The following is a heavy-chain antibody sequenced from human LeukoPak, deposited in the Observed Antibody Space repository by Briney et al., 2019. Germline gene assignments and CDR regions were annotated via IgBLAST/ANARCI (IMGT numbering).Heavy chain of an antibody. V-gene: IGHV3-30*03. J-gene: IGHJ4*02. CDR1: GFTFSSYG. CDR3: ARSGYSSSWYFPSAGFSDF. CDR2: ISYDGKIK. Sequence: GGSLRLSCAASGFTFSSYGVHWVRQAPGKGLEWVTVISYDGKIKYYADSVKGRFTISRDNSKNTLYLQMNSLRAEDTAVYYCARSGYSSSWYFPSAGFSDFWGQGTPVTVSS. D-gene: IGHD6-13*01.